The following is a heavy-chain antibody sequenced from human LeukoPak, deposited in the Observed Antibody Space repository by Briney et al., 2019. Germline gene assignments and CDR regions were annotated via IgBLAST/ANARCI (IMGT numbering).Heavy chain of an antibody. CDR1: GYTFTSYG. D-gene: IGHD2-15*01. CDR3: AREIHTPHCNGGSCYPYYYYYYGMDV. V-gene: IGHV1-18*01. J-gene: IGHJ6*02. Sequence: ASVKVSCKASGYTFTSYGISWVRQAPGQGLEWMGWISAYNGNTNYAQRLQGRVTMTTDTSTSTAYMELRSLRSDDTAVYYCAREIHTPHCNGGSCYPYYYYYYGMDVWGQGTTVTVSS. CDR2: ISAYNGNT.